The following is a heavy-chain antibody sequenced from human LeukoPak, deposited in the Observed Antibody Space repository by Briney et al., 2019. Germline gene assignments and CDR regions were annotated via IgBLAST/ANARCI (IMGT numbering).Heavy chain of an antibody. CDR3: ARHRAFDI. CDR2: IYPSDSDT. J-gene: IGHJ3*02. Sequence: GESLKISCKTSGYSFTNYWIGWVRQMPGKGLEWMGIIYPSDSDTRYSPSFQGQVTISADKSISTAYLQWSSLKASDTAMHYCARHRAFDIWGQGTMVTVSS. CDR1: GYSFTNYW. V-gene: IGHV5-51*01.